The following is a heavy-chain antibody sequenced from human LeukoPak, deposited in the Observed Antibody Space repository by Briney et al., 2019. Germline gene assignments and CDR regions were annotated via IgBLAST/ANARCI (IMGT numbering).Heavy chain of an antibody. V-gene: IGHV1-2*07. Sequence: ASVKVSCKASGYTFTSYGFSWVRQAPGQGLEWMGWINPNSGGTNYAHKFQGRVTMTRDTSISTAYMELSRLRSDDTAVYYCARDRPPQLVRPFDYWGQGTLVTVSS. CDR2: INPNSGGT. CDR3: ARDRPPQLVRPFDY. J-gene: IGHJ4*02. D-gene: IGHD6-13*01. CDR1: GYTFTSYG.